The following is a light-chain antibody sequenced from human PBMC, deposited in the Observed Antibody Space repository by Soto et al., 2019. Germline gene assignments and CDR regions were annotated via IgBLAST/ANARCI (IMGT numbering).Light chain of an antibody. CDR3: SSYTSTSLYV. Sequence: QSVLTQPASVSGSPGQSVTISCTGTSSDVGGSNYVSWYQQLPGKAPKLMIYDGSERPSGVSNLVSGSKSGITASLTIFGLQAEDEADYYCSSYTSTSLYVFGTGTKVTV. CDR1: SSDVGGSNY. CDR2: DGS. J-gene: IGLJ1*01. V-gene: IGLV2-14*01.